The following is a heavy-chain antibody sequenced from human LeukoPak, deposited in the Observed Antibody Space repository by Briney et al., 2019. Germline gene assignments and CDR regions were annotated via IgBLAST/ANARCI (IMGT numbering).Heavy chain of an antibody. J-gene: IGHJ4*02. CDR2: IWYDGGNK. CDR3: ARGDPTVTTKRNLDY. V-gene: IGHV3-33*01. CDR1: GFSFSNYD. Sequence: PGGSLRLSCAASGFSFSNYDMHWVRQAPGKGLEWVAVIWYDGGNKYYADSVKGRFTISRDNSKNTLYLQMNSLRVEDTAVYYCARGDPTVTTKRNLDYWGQGTLVTVSS. D-gene: IGHD4-17*01.